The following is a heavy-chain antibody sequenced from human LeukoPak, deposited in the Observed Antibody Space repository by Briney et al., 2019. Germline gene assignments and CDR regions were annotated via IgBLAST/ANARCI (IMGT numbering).Heavy chain of an antibody. V-gene: IGHV4-4*02. CDR1: GVSISTGNW. J-gene: IGHJ6*03. CDR3: AREGSRRLYMDV. D-gene: IGHD6-25*01. CDR2: IYHSGSS. Sequence: SGTLSLTCAVSGVSISTGNWWSWVRQSPDKGLEWIGEIYHSGSSNYNPSLKSRVTMSIDNSKHHFSLSLTSVTAADTAVYYCAREGSRRLYMDVWGRGTTVTVSS.